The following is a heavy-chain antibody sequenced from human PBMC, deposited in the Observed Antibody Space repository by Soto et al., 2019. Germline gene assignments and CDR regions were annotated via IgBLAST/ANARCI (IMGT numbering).Heavy chain of an antibody. CDR1: GGTFSSYA. V-gene: IGHV1-69*13. D-gene: IGHD2-2*01. CDR2: IIPIFGTA. Sequence: ASVKVSCKASGGTFSSYAISWVRQAPGQGLEWMGGIIPIFGTANYAQKFQGRVTITADESTSTAYMELSSLRSEDTAVYYCARHTYCSSTSCYPNYYYYYGMDVWGQGTTVTVSS. J-gene: IGHJ6*02. CDR3: ARHTYCSSTSCYPNYYYYYGMDV.